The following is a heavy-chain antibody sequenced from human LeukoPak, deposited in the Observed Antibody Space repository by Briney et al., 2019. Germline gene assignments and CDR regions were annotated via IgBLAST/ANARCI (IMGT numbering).Heavy chain of an antibody. D-gene: IGHD6-19*01. CDR1: GGSISSTSYY. Sequence: ETLSLTCTVSGGSISSTSYYWGWIRQPPGKGLEWVSAISGSGGSTYYADSVKGRFTISRDNSKNTLYLQMNSLRAEDTAVYYCAKDLYLQWLVPFSTGIYFDYWGQGTLVTVSS. J-gene: IGHJ4*02. CDR3: AKDLYLQWLVPFSTGIYFDY. V-gene: IGHV3-23*01. CDR2: ISGSGGST.